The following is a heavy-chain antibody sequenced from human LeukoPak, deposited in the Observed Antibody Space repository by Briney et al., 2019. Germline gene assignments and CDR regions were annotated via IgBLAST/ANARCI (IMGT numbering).Heavy chain of an antibody. J-gene: IGHJ4*02. D-gene: IGHD1-26*01. V-gene: IGHV3-11*01. CDR3: ARAGGSYARYYFDY. Sequence: GGSLRLSCAASGFTFSNYYMSWLRQAPGKGLEWVSYISSSGSTIYYADSVKGRFTISRDNAKNPLYLQMNSLRAEDTAVYYCARAGGSYARYYFDYWGQGTLVTVSS. CDR2: ISSSGSTI. CDR1: GFTFSNYY.